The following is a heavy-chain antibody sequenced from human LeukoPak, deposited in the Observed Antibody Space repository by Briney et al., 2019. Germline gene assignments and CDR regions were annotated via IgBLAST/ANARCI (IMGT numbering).Heavy chain of an antibody. CDR3: ARALNDFLSGYYYDPFDY. D-gene: IGHD3-3*01. Sequence: ASVKVSCKASGYTFTGYYMHWVRQAPGQGLEWMGWINPNSGGTNYAQKFQGRVTMTRDTSISTAYMELSRLRSDDTAVYYCARALNDFLSGYYYDPFDYWGQGTLVTVSS. CDR1: GYTFTGYY. V-gene: IGHV1-2*02. CDR2: INPNSGGT. J-gene: IGHJ4*02.